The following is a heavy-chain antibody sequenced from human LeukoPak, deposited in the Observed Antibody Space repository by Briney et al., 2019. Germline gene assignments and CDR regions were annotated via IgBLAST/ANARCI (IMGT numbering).Heavy chain of an antibody. CDR1: GFTFSSYW. V-gene: IGHV3-74*01. Sequence: GGSLRLSCAASGFTFSSYWMHWVRQAPGKGLVWVSRIKSDGSSTSYADSVKGRFTISRDNAKNTLYLQMNSLRAEDTAVYYCARGVRLRTVTIYDYWGQGTLVTVSS. CDR3: ARGVRLRTVTIYDY. CDR2: IKSDGSST. J-gene: IGHJ4*02. D-gene: IGHD4-17*01.